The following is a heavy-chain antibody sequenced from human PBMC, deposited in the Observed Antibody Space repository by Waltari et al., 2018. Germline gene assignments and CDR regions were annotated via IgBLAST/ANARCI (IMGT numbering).Heavy chain of an antibody. Sequence: QVQLQQWGAGLLKPSETLSLTCAVYGGSFSGYYWSWIRQPPGKGLEWIGEINHSGSTNYNPSLKSRVTISVDTSKNQFSLKLSSVTAADTAVYYCARARRVAGHFDYWGQGTLVTVSS. CDR2: INHSGST. V-gene: IGHV4-34*01. J-gene: IGHJ4*02. D-gene: IGHD6-19*01. CDR3: ARARRVAGHFDY. CDR1: GGSFSGYY.